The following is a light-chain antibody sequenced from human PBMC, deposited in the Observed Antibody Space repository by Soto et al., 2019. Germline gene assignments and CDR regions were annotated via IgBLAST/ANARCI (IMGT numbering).Light chain of an antibody. CDR3: SSYAGNDNLV. J-gene: IGLJ2*01. CDR1: SSDVGRFNY. Sequence: QSALTQPPSASGSPGQSVTISCTGTSSDVGRFNYVSWYQQHPGKAPKLMIYEVNKRPSGVPDRFSGSKSGNTASLTVSGLQAEDEDDYYCSSYAGNDNLVFGGGTQLTVL. V-gene: IGLV2-8*01. CDR2: EVN.